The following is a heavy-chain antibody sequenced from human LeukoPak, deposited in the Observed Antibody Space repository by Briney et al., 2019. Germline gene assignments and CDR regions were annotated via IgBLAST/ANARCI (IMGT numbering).Heavy chain of an antibody. Sequence: GGSLRLSCAASGFTFGSYAMTWVRQAPGKGLEWVANIKEDGSEDYYADSVKGRFAISKDNAKNSLYLQMNNLRAEDTAMYYCARDADGYEDWGQGTLVIVSS. J-gene: IGHJ4*02. V-gene: IGHV3-7*01. CDR3: ARDADGYED. CDR1: GFTFGSYA. D-gene: IGHD5-24*01. CDR2: IKEDGSED.